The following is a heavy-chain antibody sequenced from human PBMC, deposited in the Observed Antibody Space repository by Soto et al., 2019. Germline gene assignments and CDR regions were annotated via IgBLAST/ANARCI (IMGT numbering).Heavy chain of an antibody. V-gene: IGHV4-34*01. CDR3: ARRGLSFMIRFGGVIVSPLDY. D-gene: IGHD3-16*02. CDR1: GGSFSGYY. CDR2: INHSGST. J-gene: IGHJ4*02. Sequence: PSETLSLTCAVYGGSFSGYYWSWIRQPPGKGLEWIGEINHSGSTNYNPSLKSRVTISVDTSKNQFSLKLSSVTAADTAVYYCARRGLSFMIRFGGVIVSPLDYWGQGTLVTVSS.